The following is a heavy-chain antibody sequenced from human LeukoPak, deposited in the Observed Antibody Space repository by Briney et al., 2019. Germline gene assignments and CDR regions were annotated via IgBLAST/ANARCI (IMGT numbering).Heavy chain of an antibody. CDR3: ARDITMVRGVMTAFDI. V-gene: IGHV1-46*01. J-gene: IGHJ3*02. Sequence: ASVKVSCKASGYTFTSYYMHWVRQAPGQGLEWMGIINPSGGSTSYAQKFQGRVTITTDESTSTAYMELSSLRSEDTAVYYCARDITMVRGVMTAFDIWGQGTMVTVSS. CDR2: INPSGGST. CDR1: GYTFTSYY. D-gene: IGHD3-10*01.